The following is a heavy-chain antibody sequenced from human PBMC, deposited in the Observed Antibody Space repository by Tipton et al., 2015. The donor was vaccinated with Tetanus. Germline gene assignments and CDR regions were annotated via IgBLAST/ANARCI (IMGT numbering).Heavy chain of an antibody. Sequence: QLVQSGPEAKKPGESLKISCKATGYSFSNYWIAWVCQMRGKCLEGMGIIYPGDSGTTYSPPVQGQVTLSGDKSISTAYLKWTSLKASDTALYYCGRPRGSSTNYAPIWGQGSLVSVSS. D-gene: IGHD2-2*01. CDR2: IYPGDSGT. J-gene: IGHJ4*02. CDR1: GYSFSNYW. CDR3: GRPRGSSTNYAPI. V-gene: IGHV5-51*01.